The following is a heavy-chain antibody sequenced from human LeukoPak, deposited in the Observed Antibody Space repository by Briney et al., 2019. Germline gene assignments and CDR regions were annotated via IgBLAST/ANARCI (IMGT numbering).Heavy chain of an antibody. V-gene: IGHV4-59*01. CDR1: GGSINGYY. D-gene: IGHD5-18*01. CDR3: ARGSSIQLWLVDYYYMDV. J-gene: IGHJ6*03. CDR2: IYYTGST. Sequence: PSETLSLTCTVSGGSINGYYWSWIRQSPGKGLESLGYIYYTGSTNYNPSLKSRVTLSLDTSKNQFSLKLSSVTAADTAVYYCARGSSIQLWLVDYYYMDVWGKGTTVTISS.